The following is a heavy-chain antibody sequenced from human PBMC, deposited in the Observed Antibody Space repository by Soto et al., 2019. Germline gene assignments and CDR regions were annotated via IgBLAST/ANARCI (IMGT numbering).Heavy chain of an antibody. D-gene: IGHD2-15*01. CDR3: SREGEYNHVCVACGMDV. V-gene: IGHV3-11*01. CDR2: ISSSSTMI. J-gene: IGHJ6*02. Sequence: QVQLVESGGALVKPGGSLRLSCAASGFTFSDYYMNWIRQAPGKGLEWVSYISSSSTMIYYADSVKGRFTISRDNAENSLYLQMNSLRAEDTAVYYCSREGEYNHVCVACGMDVWGQGTTVTVSS. CDR1: GFTFSDYY.